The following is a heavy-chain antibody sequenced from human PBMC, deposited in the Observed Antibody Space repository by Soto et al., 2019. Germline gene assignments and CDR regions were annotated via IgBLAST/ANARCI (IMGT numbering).Heavy chain of an antibody. J-gene: IGHJ4*02. CDR3: ARHVGVAGLYYFDY. V-gene: IGHV4-39*01. D-gene: IGHD6-19*01. CDR2: IYYSGRT. Sequence: LQLQESGPGLVKPSETLSLTCTVSGGSINSGRHYWGWIRQPPGKGLEWIGNIYYSGRTPYNPSLKRRVTISGDTSKNHFSLKLSSVTAGDPAVYYCARHVGVAGLYYFDYWGQGTLVTVSS. CDR1: GGSINSGRHY.